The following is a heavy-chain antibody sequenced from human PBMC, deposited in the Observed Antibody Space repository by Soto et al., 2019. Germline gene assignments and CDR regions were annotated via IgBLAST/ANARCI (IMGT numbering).Heavy chain of an antibody. CDR3: APGWDMATFWTD. V-gene: IGHV3-23*01. D-gene: IGHD3-3*01. J-gene: IGHJ4*02. CDR1: EFTFGTYA. CDR2: ISGGDTT. Sequence: EVQLLESGGGLVKPGGSLRLSCLASEFTFGTYALSGFRQAPGQGLDWVSTISGGDTTQYAESVKGRFTISRDKAKNTLYLQMNTLRVEDTAVYYCAPGWDMATFWTDWGQGTLVTVSS.